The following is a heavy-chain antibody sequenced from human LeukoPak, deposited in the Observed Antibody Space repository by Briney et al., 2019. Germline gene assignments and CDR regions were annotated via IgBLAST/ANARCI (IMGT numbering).Heavy chain of an antibody. CDR1: RFTFSSYA. CDR3: AINPPAGCSGGSCPLDY. V-gene: IGHV3-23*01. CDR2: ISGSGDNT. D-gene: IGHD2-15*01. Sequence: GGSLRLSCAASRFTFSSYAMSWVRQAPGKGLEWVSGISGSGDNTYYADSVKGRFTISRDNSKNTLYVQVNSLRAEDTAVYYCAINPPAGCSGGSCPLDYWGQGTLVTVSS. J-gene: IGHJ4*02.